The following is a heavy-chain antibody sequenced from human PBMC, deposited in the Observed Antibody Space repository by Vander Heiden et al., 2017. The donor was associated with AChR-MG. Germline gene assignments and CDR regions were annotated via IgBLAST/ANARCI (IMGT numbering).Heavy chain of an antibody. CDR3: AKDLYDWYFDL. CDR1: GLTFSSYA. CDR2: ISGSGGST. D-gene: IGHD2-2*01. J-gene: IGHJ2*01. V-gene: IGHV3-23*01. Sequence: EVQLLESGGGFVQTGGSLRLSCAAPGLTFSSYAMSWVRQAPGKGLEWVSAISGSGGSTYYADSVKGRFTISRDNSKNTLYLQMNSLRAEDTAVYYCAKDLYDWYFDLWGRGTLVTVSS.